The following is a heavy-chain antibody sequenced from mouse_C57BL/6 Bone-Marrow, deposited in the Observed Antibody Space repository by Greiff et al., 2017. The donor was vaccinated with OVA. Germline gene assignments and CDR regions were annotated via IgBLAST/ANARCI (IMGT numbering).Heavy chain of an antibody. CDR2: INPSTGGT. V-gene: IGHV1-42*01. J-gene: IGHJ3*01. CDR3: ARGGTSPFAY. CDR1: GYSFTGYY. Sequence: EVQLQQSGPELVKPGASVQISCKASGYSFTGYYMNWVKQSPEKSLEWIGEINPSTGGTTYNQKFKAKATLTVDKSSRTAYMQLKSLTSEDSAVYYCARGGTSPFAYWGQGTLVTVSA. D-gene: IGHD3-3*01.